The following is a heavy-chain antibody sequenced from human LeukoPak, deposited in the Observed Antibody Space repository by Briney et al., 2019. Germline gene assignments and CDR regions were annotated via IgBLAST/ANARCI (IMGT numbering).Heavy chain of an antibody. D-gene: IGHD2-8*01. CDR2: INPSGGST. V-gene: IGHV1-46*01. CDR1: GYTFTSYY. Sequence: ASVKVSWKASGYTFTSYYMHWVRQAPGQGHEWMGIINPSGGSTSYAQKFQGRVTMTRDTSTSTVYMELSSLRSEDTAVYYCARGYCANGVCYMVDYWGQGTLVTVSS. CDR3: ARGYCANGVCYMVDY. J-gene: IGHJ4*02.